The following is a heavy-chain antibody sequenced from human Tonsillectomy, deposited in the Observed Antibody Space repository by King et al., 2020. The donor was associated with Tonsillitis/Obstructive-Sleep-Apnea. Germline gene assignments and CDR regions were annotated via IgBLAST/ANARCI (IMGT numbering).Heavy chain of an antibody. Sequence: VQLVESGGGLVQPGGSLKLSCAASGFTFSGSAMHWVRQASGKGLEWVGRIRSKANSYATAYAASVKGRVTISRDDSKNTAYLQMNSLKTEDTAVYYCTPQFGYSSGRSYYYYYYMDVWGKGTTVTVSS. CDR3: TPQFGYSSGRSYYYYYYMDV. CDR2: IRSKANSYAT. D-gene: IGHD6-19*01. J-gene: IGHJ6*03. V-gene: IGHV3-73*02. CDR1: GFTFSGSA.